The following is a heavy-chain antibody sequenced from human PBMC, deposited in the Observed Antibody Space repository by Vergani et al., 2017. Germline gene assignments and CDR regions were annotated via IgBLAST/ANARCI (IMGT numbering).Heavy chain of an antibody. CDR3: ARGGTMVREVLDY. CDR2: ISSSSSYK. D-gene: IGHD3-10*01. J-gene: IGHJ4*02. CDR1: GFTFSDYY. Sequence: QVQLVESGGGLVQPGGSLRLSCAASGFTFSDYYMSWIRQAPGKGLEWVSYISSSSSYKNYADSVKGRFTISRDNAKNSLYLQMNSLRAEDTAVYYCARGGTMVREVLDYWGQGTLVTVSS. V-gene: IGHV3-11*06.